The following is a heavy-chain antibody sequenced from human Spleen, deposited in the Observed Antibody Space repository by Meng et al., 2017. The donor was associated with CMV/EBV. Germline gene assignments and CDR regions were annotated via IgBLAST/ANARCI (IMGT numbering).Heavy chain of an antibody. CDR2: ISSSSSTI. J-gene: IGHJ6*02. V-gene: IGHV3-48*01. Sequence: GGSLRLSCAASGFTFSGYSMNWVRQAPGKGLEWVSYISSSSSTIYYADSVKGRLTISRDNPRDTLYLEMNSLRPEDTAVYYCAKLFGSGLSHYHGMDVWGQGTTVTVSS. CDR1: GFTFSGYS. CDR3: AKLFGSGLSHYHGMDV. D-gene: IGHD3-10*01.